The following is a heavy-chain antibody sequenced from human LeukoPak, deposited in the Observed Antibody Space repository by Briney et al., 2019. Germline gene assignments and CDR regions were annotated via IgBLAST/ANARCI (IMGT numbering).Heavy chain of an antibody. Sequence: SQTLSLTCTVSGGSISSGGYYWSWIRQPPGKGLEWIGYIYHSGSTYYNPSLKSRVTISVDRSKNQFSLKLSSVTAADTAVYYCARDRDCSSTSCYTPTYYLDYWGQGTLVTVSS. D-gene: IGHD2-2*02. CDR1: GGSISSGGYY. V-gene: IGHV4-30-2*01. CDR2: IYHSGST. J-gene: IGHJ4*02. CDR3: ARDRDCSSTSCYTPTYYLDY.